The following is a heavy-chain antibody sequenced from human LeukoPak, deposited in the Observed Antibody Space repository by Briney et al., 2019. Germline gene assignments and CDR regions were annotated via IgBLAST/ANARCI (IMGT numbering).Heavy chain of an antibody. D-gene: IGHD3-22*01. J-gene: IGHJ3*02. CDR3: AGSYYDSSGYYYGAFDI. CDR1: GFTFSSYS. Sequence: GGSLRLSCAASGFTFSSYSMNWVRQAPGKGLEWVSSISSSSSYIYYADSVKGRFTISRDNAKNTLYLQMNSLRAEDTAVYYCAGSYYDSSGYYYGAFDIWGQGTMVTVSS. V-gene: IGHV3-21*01. CDR2: ISSSSSYI.